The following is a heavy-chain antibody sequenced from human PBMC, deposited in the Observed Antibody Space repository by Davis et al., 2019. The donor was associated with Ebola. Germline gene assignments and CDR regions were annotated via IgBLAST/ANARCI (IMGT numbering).Heavy chain of an antibody. V-gene: IGHV3-53*01. D-gene: IGHD7-27*01. CDR1: GFTVSSNY. J-gene: IGHJ5*01. CDR2: IYSGGST. Sequence: PGGSLRLSCAASGFTVSSNYMSWVRQAPGKGLEWVSVIYSGGSTYYADSVKGRFTISRDNSKNTLYLQMNSLRAEDTAVYYCARDRLAWGLGPNDSWGQGTLVIVSS. CDR3: ARDRLAWGLGPNDS.